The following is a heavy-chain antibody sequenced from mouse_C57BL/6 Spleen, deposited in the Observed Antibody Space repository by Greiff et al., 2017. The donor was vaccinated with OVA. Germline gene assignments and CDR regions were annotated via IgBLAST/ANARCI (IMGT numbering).Heavy chain of an antibody. CDR2: IDPSDSYT. J-gene: IGHJ2*01. CDR3: AYGSSYTGDY. Sequence: VQLQQPGAELVRPGTSVKLSCKASGYTFTSYWMHWVKQRPGQGLEWIGVIDPSDSYTNYNQKFKGKATLTVDTSSSTAYMQLSSLTSEDSAVYYCAYGSSYTGDYWGQGTTLTVSS. V-gene: IGHV1-59*01. D-gene: IGHD1-1*01. CDR1: GYTFTSYW.